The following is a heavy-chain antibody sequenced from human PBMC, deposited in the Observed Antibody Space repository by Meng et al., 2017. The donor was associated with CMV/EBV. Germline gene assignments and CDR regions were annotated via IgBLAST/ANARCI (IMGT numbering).Heavy chain of an antibody. CDR1: GGSISSSNW. CDR2: IYHSGST. CDR3: ARAKRRYYFDY. Sequence: GSLRLSCAVSGGSISSSNWWSWVRQPPGKGPEWIGEIYHSGSTNYNPSLKSRVTISVDKSKNQFSLKLSSVTAADTAVYYCARAKRRYYFDYWGQGTLVTVSS. V-gene: IGHV4-4*02. J-gene: IGHJ4*02. D-gene: IGHD4-17*01.